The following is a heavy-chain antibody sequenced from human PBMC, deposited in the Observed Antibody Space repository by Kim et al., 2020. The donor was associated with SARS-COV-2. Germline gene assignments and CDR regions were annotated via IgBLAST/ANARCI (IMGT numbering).Heavy chain of an antibody. CDR2: IYYSGST. J-gene: IGHJ5*02. Sequence: SETLSLTCTVSGGSISSSSYYWGWIRQPPGKGLEWIGSIYYSGSTYYNPSLKSRVTISVDTSKNQFSLKLSSVTAADTAVYYCARDHMGITGTNSDPWGQGTLVTVSS. V-gene: IGHV4-39*07. CDR1: GGSISSSSYY. CDR3: ARDHMGITGTNSDP. D-gene: IGHD1-7*01.